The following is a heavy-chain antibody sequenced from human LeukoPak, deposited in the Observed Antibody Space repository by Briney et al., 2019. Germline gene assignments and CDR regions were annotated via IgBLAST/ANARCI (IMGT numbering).Heavy chain of an antibody. CDR3: ARHEISDFWSGYRETYFDY. J-gene: IGHJ4*02. V-gene: IGHV5-51*01. CDR2: IYPGDSDT. CDR1: GYTFTTYW. Sequence: GESLKISCKGSGYTFTTYWIGWVRQMPGKGLEWMGIIYPGDSDTRYSPSFRGQVTISADKSISTTFLQWSSLKASDTAMYYCARHEISDFWSGYRETYFDYWGQGTLVTVSS. D-gene: IGHD3-3*01.